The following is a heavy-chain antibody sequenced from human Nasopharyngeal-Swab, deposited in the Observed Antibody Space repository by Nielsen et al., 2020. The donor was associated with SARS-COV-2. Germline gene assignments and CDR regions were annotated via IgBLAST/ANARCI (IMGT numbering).Heavy chain of an antibody. CDR1: GYTLTELS. D-gene: IGHD2-8*01. CDR3: ATGPPTRLYCTNGVCYGGGWFDP. J-gene: IGHJ5*02. CDR2: FDPEDGET. V-gene: IGHV1-24*01. Sequence: SVKVSCKVSGYTLTELSMHWVRQAPGKGLEWMGGFDPEDGETLYAQKFQGRVTMTEDTSTDTAYMELSSLRSEDTAVYYCATGPPTRLYCTNGVCYGGGWFDPWGQGTLVTVSS.